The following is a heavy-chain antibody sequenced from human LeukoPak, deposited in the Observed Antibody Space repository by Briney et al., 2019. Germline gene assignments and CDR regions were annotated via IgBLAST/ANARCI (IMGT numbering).Heavy chain of an antibody. CDR3: ARLEPPRYCSSTSCYTP. CDR2: IIPILGIA. CDR1: GGTFSSYA. J-gene: IGHJ6*02. Sequence: SVKVSCKASGGTFSSYAISWVRQAPGQGLEWMGRIIPILGIANYAQKFQGRVTITADKSTSTAYMELSSLRSEDTAVYYCARLEPPRYCSSTSCYTPWGQGTTVTVSS. V-gene: IGHV1-69*04. D-gene: IGHD2-2*02.